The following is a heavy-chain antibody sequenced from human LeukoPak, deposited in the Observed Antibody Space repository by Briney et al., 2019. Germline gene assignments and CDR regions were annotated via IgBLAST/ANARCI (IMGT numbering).Heavy chain of an antibody. CDR2: ISGSGGST. J-gene: IGHJ4*02. D-gene: IGHD3-22*01. CDR1: GFTFSSYA. Sequence: GGSLRLSCAASGFTFSSYAMSWVRQAPGKGLEWVSAISGSGGSTYYADSVKGRFTISRDNSKNTLYLQMNSLRAEDTAVYYCAKDTGPTYYYDSSGYQYWGQGTLVTVSS. V-gene: IGHV3-23*01. CDR3: AKDTGPTYYYDSSGYQY.